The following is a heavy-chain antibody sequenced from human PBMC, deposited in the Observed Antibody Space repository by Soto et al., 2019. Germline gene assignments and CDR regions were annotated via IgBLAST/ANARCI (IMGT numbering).Heavy chain of an antibody. V-gene: IGHV1-69*04. CDR2: IIPILGIA. D-gene: IGHD3-16*01. Sequence: GAPVEGSWQGSGGTFSSYTISWVRRAPGQGLEWMGRIIPILGIANYAQKFQGRVTITADKSTSTAYMELSSLRSEDTAVYYCARDYVRYNWFAPWGQGTLVTVSS. CDR3: ARDYVRYNWFAP. CDR1: GGTFSSYT. J-gene: IGHJ5*02.